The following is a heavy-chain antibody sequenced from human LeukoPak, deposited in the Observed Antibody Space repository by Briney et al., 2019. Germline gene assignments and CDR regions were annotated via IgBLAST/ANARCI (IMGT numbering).Heavy chain of an antibody. Sequence: GGSLRLPCAASGFTFSNYAMSWVRQAPGKGLEWVSAISGSGGSTYYADSVKGRFTISRDNSKNTLYLQMNSLRAEVTAVYYCAKDKSWSDFDPGFDYWGQGTLVTVSS. V-gene: IGHV3-23*01. CDR1: GFTFSNYA. D-gene: IGHD3-9*01. J-gene: IGHJ4*02. CDR2: ISGSGGST. CDR3: AKDKSWSDFDPGFDY.